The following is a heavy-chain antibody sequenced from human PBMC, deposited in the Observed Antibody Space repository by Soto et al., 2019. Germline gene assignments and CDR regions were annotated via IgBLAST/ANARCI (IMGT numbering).Heavy chain of an antibody. CDR2: ISAYNGNT. Sequence: SVKDSWQASGYAFTSYGISWGRQTPGQGLEWMGWISAYNGNTNYAQKLQGRVTMTTDTSTSTAYMELRSLRSDDTAVYSCARGYLHYDSSGYSNPLGYWGQGTMVTVS. D-gene: IGHD3-22*01. V-gene: IGHV1-18*01. J-gene: IGHJ4*02. CDR1: GYAFTSYG. CDR3: ARGYLHYDSSGYSNPLGY.